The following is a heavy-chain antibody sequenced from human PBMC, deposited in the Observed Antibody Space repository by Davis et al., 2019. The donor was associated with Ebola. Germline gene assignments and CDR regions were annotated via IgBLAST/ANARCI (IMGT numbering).Heavy chain of an antibody. J-gene: IGHJ4*02. V-gene: IGHV5-51*01. CDR2: IFPGDSDT. Sequence: PGGSLRLSCKGSGSSFTSNWIAWVRQMPGKGLEWMGIIFPGDSDTRYSPSFQGQVSISVDKSISMAYLQWSSLKASDTAMYYCARHRPMSLGYRYFDFWGQGTLVTVSS. CDR3: ARHRPMSLGYRYFDF. D-gene: IGHD5-12*01. CDR1: GSSFTSNW.